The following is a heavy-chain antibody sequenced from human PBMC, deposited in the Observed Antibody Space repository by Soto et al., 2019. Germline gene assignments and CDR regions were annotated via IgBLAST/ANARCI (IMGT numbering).Heavy chain of an antibody. V-gene: IGHV4-59*01. Sequence: SETLSLACTVAGGGITRDKGRWIRQPPGKGLEWIGYIYYSGSTNYNPSLKSRVTISVDTSKNQFSLKLSSVTAADTAVYYCARRYGASFDYWGQGTLVTVSS. CDR1: GGGITRDK. CDR2: IYYSGST. J-gene: IGHJ4*02. CDR3: ARRYGASFDY. D-gene: IGHD4-17*01.